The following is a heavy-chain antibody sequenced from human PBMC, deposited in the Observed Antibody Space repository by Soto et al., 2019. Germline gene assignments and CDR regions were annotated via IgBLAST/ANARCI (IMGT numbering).Heavy chain of an antibody. J-gene: IGHJ4*02. V-gene: IGHV3-7*01. CDR2: IKQDGSEK. CDR3: AREVRTVSSGWYAVGP. Sequence: GGSLRLSCAASRFTFSSYWMSWVRQAPGKGLEWVANIKQDGSEKYYVDSVKGRFTISRDNAKNSLYLQMNSLRAEDTAVYYCAREVRTVSSGWYAVGPWGQGTLVTVSS. CDR1: RFTFSSYW. D-gene: IGHD6-19*01.